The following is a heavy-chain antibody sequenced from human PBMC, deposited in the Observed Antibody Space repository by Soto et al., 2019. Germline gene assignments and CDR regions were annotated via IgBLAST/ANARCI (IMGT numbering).Heavy chain of an antibody. J-gene: IGHJ4*02. CDR1: GGSISSGSFY. CDR2: IYYTRNT. Sequence: QLQLQESGPGLVKPSETLSLTCTVSGGSISSGSFYWGWLRQPPGQGLEWIGSIYYTRNTYYNPSLKSRVTISVDSSKNQFSLKLSSVTAADTAVYYCARHWEQWLGYIDYWGQGTLVAVSS. CDR3: ARHWEQWLGYIDY. D-gene: IGHD6-19*01. V-gene: IGHV4-39*01.